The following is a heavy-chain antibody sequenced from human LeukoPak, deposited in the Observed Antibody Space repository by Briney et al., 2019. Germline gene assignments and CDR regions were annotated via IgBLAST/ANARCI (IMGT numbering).Heavy chain of an antibody. D-gene: IGHD1-26*01. J-gene: IGHJ6*02. Sequence: ASVKVSCEASGYTFTSYGISWVRQAPGQGLEWMGWISAYNGNTNYAQKLQGRVTMTTDTSTSTAYMELRSLRSDDTAVYYCARVIRWELFFHYYYGMDVWGQGTTVTVSS. CDR3: ARVIRWELFFHYYYGMDV. V-gene: IGHV1-18*01. CDR2: ISAYNGNT. CDR1: GYTFTSYG.